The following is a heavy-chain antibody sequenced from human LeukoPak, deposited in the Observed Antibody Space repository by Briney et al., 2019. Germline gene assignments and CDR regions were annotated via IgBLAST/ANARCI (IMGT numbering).Heavy chain of an antibody. Sequence: GGSLRLSCAASGFTFYNVWMICVREAPGKGLEWVGRIKSRTDGGTTDSAAPVKGRLTISRDDSKNTLYLQMSSLKTEHPAVYYCTTDPYIVVVVAAPHIGYWGQGTLVTVSP. V-gene: IGHV3-15*01. CDR2: IKSRTDGGTT. J-gene: IGHJ4*02. D-gene: IGHD2-15*01. CDR1: GFTFYNVW. CDR3: TTDPYIVVVVAAPHIGY.